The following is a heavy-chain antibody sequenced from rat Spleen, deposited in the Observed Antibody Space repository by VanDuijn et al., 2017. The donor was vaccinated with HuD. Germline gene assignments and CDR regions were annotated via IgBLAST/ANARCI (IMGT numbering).Heavy chain of an antibody. CDR2: ISSGGGGI. CDR1: GFTFSSYW. CDR3: TRGYVMDA. J-gene: IGHJ4*01. Sequence: EVQLVETGGGLVQPGRSLKLSCVASGFTFSSYWMYWIRQAPGKGLEWVAYISSGGGGIYYPDSVKGRFTISRDNAKSSLYLQMDSLRSGDTATYYCTRGYVMDAWGQGASVTVSS. V-gene: IGHV5-58*01.